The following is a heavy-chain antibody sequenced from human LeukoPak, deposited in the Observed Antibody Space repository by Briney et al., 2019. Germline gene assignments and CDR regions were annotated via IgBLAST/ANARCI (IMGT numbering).Heavy chain of an antibody. CDR3: ARRYYGSGVWYFDL. Sequence: PSETLSLTCTVSGYSISSGYYWGWIRQPPGKGLEWIGSIYHSGSTYYNPSLKSRVTISVDKSKNQFSLKLSSVTAADTAVYYCARRYYGSGVWYFDLWGRGTLVTVSS. D-gene: IGHD3-10*01. V-gene: IGHV4-38-2*02. J-gene: IGHJ2*01. CDR2: IYHSGST. CDR1: GYSISSGYY.